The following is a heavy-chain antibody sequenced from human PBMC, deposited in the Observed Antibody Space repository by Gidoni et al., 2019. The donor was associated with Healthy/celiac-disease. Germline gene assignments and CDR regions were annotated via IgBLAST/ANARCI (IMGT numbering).Heavy chain of an antibody. CDR3: ARGYCSGGSCSGWVRELEYFQH. Sequence: QLQLQESGPGLVKPSEPLSLTCTVSGGSISSSSYYWGWIRQPPGKGLEWIGSIYYSGSTYYNPSLKSRVTISVDTSKNQFSLKLSSVTAADTAVYYCARGYCSGGSCSGWVRELEYFQHWGQGTLVTVSS. J-gene: IGHJ1*01. V-gene: IGHV4-39*01. D-gene: IGHD2-15*01. CDR1: GGSISSSSYY. CDR2: IYYSGST.